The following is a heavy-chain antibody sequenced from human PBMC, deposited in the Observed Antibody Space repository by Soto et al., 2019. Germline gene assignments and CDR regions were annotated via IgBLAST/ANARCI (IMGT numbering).Heavy chain of an antibody. CDR1: GFTFSNAW. D-gene: IGHD4-17*01. CDR3: TTDQTDYGDYSVRYYYYGMDV. CDR2: IKSETDGGTT. Sequence: GGSLRLSCAASGFTFSNAWMNWVHQAPGKGLEWVGRIKSETDGGTTDYAAPVKGRFTISRDDSKNTLYLQMNSLKTEDTAVYYCTTDQTDYGDYSVRYYYYGMDVWGQGTTVTVSS. J-gene: IGHJ6*02. V-gene: IGHV3-15*07.